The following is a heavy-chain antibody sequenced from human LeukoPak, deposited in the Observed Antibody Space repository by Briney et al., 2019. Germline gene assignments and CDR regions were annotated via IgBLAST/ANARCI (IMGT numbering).Heavy chain of an antibody. CDR1: GYSISSGYY. CDR3: ARAPSYMDV. Sequence: SETLSLTCTVSGYSISSGYYWGWIRQPPGKGLEWIGSIYHSGSTYYNPSLKSRVTISVDTSKNQFSLKLSSVTAADTAVYYCARAPSYMDVWGKGTTVTVSS. CDR2: IYHSGST. J-gene: IGHJ6*03. V-gene: IGHV4-38-2*02.